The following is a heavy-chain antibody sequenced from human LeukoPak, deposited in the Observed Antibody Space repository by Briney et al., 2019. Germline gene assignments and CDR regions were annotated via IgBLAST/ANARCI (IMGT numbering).Heavy chain of an antibody. V-gene: IGHV1-69*05. CDR2: IIPIFGTA. Sequence: GASVKVSCKASGGTFSSYAISWVRQAPGQGLEWMGGIIPIFGTANYAQKFQGRVTITTDESTSTAYMELSSLRSEDTAVYYCASSGIVVVPAASLPPVCFDYWGQGTLVTVSS. J-gene: IGHJ4*02. D-gene: IGHD2-2*01. CDR3: ASSGIVVVPAASLPPVCFDY. CDR1: GGTFSSYA.